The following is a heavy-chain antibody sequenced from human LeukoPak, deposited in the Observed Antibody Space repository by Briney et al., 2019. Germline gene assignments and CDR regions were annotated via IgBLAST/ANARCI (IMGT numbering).Heavy chain of an antibody. CDR1: GFTVSSNY. CDR2: IYSGGST. J-gene: IGHJ6*03. D-gene: IGHD1-7*01. CDR3: ARSRFNWNYYYYYYYMDV. Sequence: GGSLRLSCAASGFTVSSNYMSWVRQAPGKGLEWVSIIYSGGSTFYADSVKGRFTISRDNAKNSLYLQMNSLRAEDTAVYYCARSRFNWNYYYYYYYMDVWGKGTTVTVSS. V-gene: IGHV3-53*01.